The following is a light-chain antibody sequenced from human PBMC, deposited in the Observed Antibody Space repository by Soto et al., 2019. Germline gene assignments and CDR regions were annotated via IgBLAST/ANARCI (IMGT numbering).Light chain of an antibody. V-gene: IGKV1-33*01. CDR2: DVS. CDR1: QDISNY. J-gene: IGKJ4*02. CDR3: QQFDKRPLT. Sequence: DIQMTQSPSSLSASVGDRVTITCQASQDISNYLNWYQQKPGKAPKILIYDVSVLVAGVLSRFRGGASKTQFTAVYSCVQGEDAATPHCQQFDKRPLTFAEGNKVEIK.